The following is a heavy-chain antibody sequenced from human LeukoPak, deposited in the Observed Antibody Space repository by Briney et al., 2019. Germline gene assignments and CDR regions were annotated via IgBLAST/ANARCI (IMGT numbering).Heavy chain of an antibody. J-gene: IGHJ4*02. CDR3: AKDQEVLRYFDWLLEDGIHPGYFDY. D-gene: IGHD3-9*01. CDR2: IKQDGSEE. CDR1: GFTFSTYW. Sequence: GGSLRLSCAASGFTFSTYWMTWVRQAPGKGLEWVANIKQDGSEEYFVDSVKGRFTISRDNANNSLYLQMNSLRAEDTAVYYCAKDQEVLRYFDWLLEDGIHPGYFDYWGQGTLVTVSS. V-gene: IGHV3-7*01.